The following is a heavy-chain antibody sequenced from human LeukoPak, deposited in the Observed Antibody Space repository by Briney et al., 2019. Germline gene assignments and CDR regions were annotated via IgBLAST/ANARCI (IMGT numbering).Heavy chain of an antibody. CDR1: GGSISSYY. J-gene: IGHJ4*02. Sequence: SETLSLTCTVSGGSISSYYWSWIRQPPGKRLEWIGYIHYSGNTNYNPSLKSRATISVDTSKNQFSLKLSSVTAADTAVYYCARSEINDYSRFWGQGILVTVSS. V-gene: IGHV4-59*12. CDR2: IHYSGNT. CDR3: ARSEINDYSRF. D-gene: IGHD4-11*01.